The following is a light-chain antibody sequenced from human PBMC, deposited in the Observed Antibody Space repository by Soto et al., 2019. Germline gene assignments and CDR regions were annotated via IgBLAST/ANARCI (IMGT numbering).Light chain of an antibody. CDR1: SSDIGAYNF. CDR3: TSWTTSTNMI. J-gene: IGLJ2*01. V-gene: IGLV2-14*03. Sequence: QSVLTQPASVSGSPGQSITISCTGTSSDIGAYNFVSWYQQHPGKAPKLMLYDVNIRPSGVSNRFAASKSGNTAYLTISGLQAEDEADYYCTSWTTSTNMIFGGGTQLTVL. CDR2: DVN.